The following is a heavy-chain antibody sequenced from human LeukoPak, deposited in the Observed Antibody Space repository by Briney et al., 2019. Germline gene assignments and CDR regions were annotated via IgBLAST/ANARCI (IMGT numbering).Heavy chain of an antibody. V-gene: IGHV4-39*01. CDR2: IYDSGST. D-gene: IGHD3-9*01. Sequence: SETLSLTCNVSGGSIRRSAYYWGWVRQSPGKELEWIGSIYDSGSTYNNPSLESRVSISVDTTKNHFSLRLKSVTAADTAVYYCARQSPPYYDISTSSALGNWFDPWGQGTLVTVSP. CDR3: ARQSPPYYDISTSSALGNWFDP. J-gene: IGHJ5*02. CDR1: GGSIRRSAYY.